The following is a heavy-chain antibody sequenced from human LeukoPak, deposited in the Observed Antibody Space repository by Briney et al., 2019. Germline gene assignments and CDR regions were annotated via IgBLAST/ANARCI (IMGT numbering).Heavy chain of an antibody. D-gene: IGHD6-13*01. J-gene: IGHJ4*02. CDR2: ISGSGYST. V-gene: IGHV3-23*01. Sequence: GGSLRLSCAASGFTFRTYAISWVRQAPGKGLKWVSTISGSGYSTYYADSVKGRFTISRDTYKNTLYLEMNSLRAEDKAVYYCAKGEAVAAASDFDYWGQGTLVTVSS. CDR1: GFTFRTYA. CDR3: AKGEAVAAASDFDY.